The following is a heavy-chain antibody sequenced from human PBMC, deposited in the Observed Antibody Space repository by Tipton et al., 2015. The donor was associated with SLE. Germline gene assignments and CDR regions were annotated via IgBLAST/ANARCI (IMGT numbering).Heavy chain of an antibody. Sequence: GSLRLSCAASGFTLSSYSMNWVRQAPGKGLECVSGLSSDGGSRYYADSVKGRFTISRDNSNNTVYLQMGSLRTEDMAVYYCARQYCSSLSCYTGAFGYWGQGTLVTVSS. D-gene: IGHD2-2*02. CDR1: GFTLSSYS. V-gene: IGHV3-64*02. CDR3: ARQYCSSLSCYTGAFGY. CDR2: LSSDGGSR. J-gene: IGHJ4*02.